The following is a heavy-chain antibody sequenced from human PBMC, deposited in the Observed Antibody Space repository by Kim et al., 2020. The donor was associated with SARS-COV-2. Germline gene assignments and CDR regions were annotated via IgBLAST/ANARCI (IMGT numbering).Heavy chain of an antibody. CDR2: IYYSGST. CDR3: ARSHSSGWYWGTRTPPWFDP. Sequence: SETLSLTCTVSGGSISSYYWSWIRQPPGKGLEWIGYIYYSGSTNYNPSLKSRVTISVDTSKNQFSLKLSSVTAADTAVYYCARSHSSGWYWGTRTPPWFDPWGQGTLVTVSS. V-gene: IGHV4-59*01. D-gene: IGHD6-19*01. J-gene: IGHJ5*02. CDR1: GGSISSYY.